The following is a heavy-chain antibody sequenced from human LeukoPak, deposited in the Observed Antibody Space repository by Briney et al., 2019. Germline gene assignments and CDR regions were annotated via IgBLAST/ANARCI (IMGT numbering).Heavy chain of an antibody. CDR2: ISGSGGST. J-gene: IGHJ4*02. V-gene: IGHV3-23*01. D-gene: IGHD3-22*01. Sequence: PGGSLRLSCAASGFTFSSYAMSWVRQAPGKGLEWVSAISGSGGSTYYADSVKGRFTISRDNSKNTLYLQMNSLRAEDTAVYYCAKGELQYYYDSRSGYYFDYWGQGTLVTVSS. CDR1: GFTFSSYA. CDR3: AKGELQYYYDSRSGYYFDY.